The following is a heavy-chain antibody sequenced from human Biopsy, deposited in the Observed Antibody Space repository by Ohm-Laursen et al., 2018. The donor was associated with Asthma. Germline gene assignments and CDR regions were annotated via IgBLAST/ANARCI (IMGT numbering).Heavy chain of an antibody. Sequence: GSSVKVSCKAPGGTFSNFAISWVRQAPGQGLEWLGGIMTVFGTTNYAQKFQGRVTITADESTSTAYMEVTSLRSEDTAIYYCARCQVGYIRGWSLLLKKVYYSGMNVGGQGTGVTV. CDR1: GGTFSNFA. J-gene: IGHJ6*02. CDR3: ARCQVGYIRGWSLLLKKVYYSGMNV. CDR2: IMTVFGTT. V-gene: IGHV1-69*01. D-gene: IGHD3-10*01.